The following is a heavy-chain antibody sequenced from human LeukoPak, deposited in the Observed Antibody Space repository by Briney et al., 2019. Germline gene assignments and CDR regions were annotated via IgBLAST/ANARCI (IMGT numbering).Heavy chain of an antibody. Sequence: ASVKVSCKASGYTFTGYYMHWVRQAPGQGLEWMGWINPNSGGTNYAQKFQGRVTMTRDTSISTAYMELSRLRSEDTAVYYCARVVDTAMVMDYWGQGTLVTVSS. CDR1: GYTFTGYY. V-gene: IGHV1-2*02. J-gene: IGHJ4*02. CDR3: ARVVDTAMVMDY. CDR2: INPNSGGT. D-gene: IGHD5-18*01.